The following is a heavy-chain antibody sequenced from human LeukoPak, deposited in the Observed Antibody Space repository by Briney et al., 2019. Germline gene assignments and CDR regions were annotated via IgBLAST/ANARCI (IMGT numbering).Heavy chain of an antibody. J-gene: IGHJ4*02. CDR1: GFTFSSYG. CDR3: AKGSARRWFWYFDY. Sequence: GGSLRLSCAASGFTFSSYGMHWVRQAPGKGLEWVAVISYDGSNKYYADSVKGRFTISRDNSKNTLCLQMNSLRAEDTAVYYCAKGSARRWFWYFDYWGQGTLVTVSS. CDR2: ISYDGSNK. D-gene: IGHD4-23*01. V-gene: IGHV3-30*18.